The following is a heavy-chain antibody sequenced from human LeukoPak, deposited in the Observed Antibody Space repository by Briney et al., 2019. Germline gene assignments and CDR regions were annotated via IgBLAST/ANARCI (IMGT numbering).Heavy chain of an antibody. J-gene: IGHJ4*02. CDR1: GFTFSTYW. V-gene: IGHV3-74*01. CDR3: VRDLGGRSGH. Sequence: TGGSLRLSCSASGFTFSTYWMSWVRQAPGKGLVWVSRINEDGSTTNHADSVKGRFTISRDNVKNTLYMEMNSLRAEDTAVYYCVRDLGGRSGHWGQGTLVTVSS. D-gene: IGHD1-26*01. CDR2: INEDGSTT.